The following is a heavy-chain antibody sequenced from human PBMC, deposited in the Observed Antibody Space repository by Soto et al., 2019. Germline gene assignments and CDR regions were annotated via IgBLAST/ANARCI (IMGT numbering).Heavy chain of an antibody. D-gene: IGHD3-10*01. CDR1: GGSFSGYY. J-gene: IGHJ5*02. CDR3: VRKVILITMVRGVINWFDP. V-gene: IGHV4-34*01. Sequence: SETLSLTCAVYGGSFSGYYWSWIRQPPGKGLEWIGEINHSGSTNYNPSLKSRVTISVDTSKNQFSLKLSSVTAADTAVYYCVRKVILITMVRGVINWFDPWGQGTLVTVSS. CDR2: INHSGST.